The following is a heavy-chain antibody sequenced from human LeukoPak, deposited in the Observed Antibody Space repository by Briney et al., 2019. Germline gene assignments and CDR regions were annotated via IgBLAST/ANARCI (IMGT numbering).Heavy chain of an antibody. CDR3: VRDRPHNWFDP. CDR1: GFIFSNNW. J-gene: IGHJ5*02. CDR2: INNDGSTT. Sequence: GGSLRLSCAASGFIFSNNWMYWIRQAPGKGLVWVSRINNDGSTTTYADSVRGRFTISRDNAKNTLFLQMNSLRAEDTAVYYCVRDRPHNWFDPWGQGTLVTVSS. D-gene: IGHD6-6*01. V-gene: IGHV3-74*01.